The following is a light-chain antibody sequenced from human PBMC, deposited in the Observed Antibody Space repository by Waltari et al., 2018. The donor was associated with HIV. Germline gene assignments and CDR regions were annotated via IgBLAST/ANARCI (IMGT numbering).Light chain of an antibody. J-gene: IGLJ2*01. V-gene: IGLV1-44*01. Sequence: QSVLTQPPSASGTPGQRVTISCSGSSSNIGRTTVNWYQQLPGSAPKLLIYSNSQRPSGVPDRFSGSKSGTSASLAISGLQSEDEADYYCAAWDDSLNGVIFGGGTKLSVL. CDR1: SSNIGRTT. CDR3: AAWDDSLNGVI. CDR2: SNS.